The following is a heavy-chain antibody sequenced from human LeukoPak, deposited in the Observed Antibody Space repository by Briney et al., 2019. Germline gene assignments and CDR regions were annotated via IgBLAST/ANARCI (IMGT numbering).Heavy chain of an antibody. CDR3: ARAVHCGGDCYPPHLDY. CDR1: GFTFSSYS. Sequence: PGGSLRLSCAASGFTFSSYSMNWVRQAPGKGLEWVSSISSSSSYIYYADSVKGRFTISRDNAKNSLYLQMNSLRAEDTAVYYCARAVHCGGDCYPPHLDYWGQGTLVTVSS. D-gene: IGHD2-21*02. V-gene: IGHV3-21*01. J-gene: IGHJ4*02. CDR2: ISSSSSYI.